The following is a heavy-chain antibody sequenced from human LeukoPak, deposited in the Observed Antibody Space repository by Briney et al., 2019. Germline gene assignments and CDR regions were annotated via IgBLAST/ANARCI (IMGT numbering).Heavy chain of an antibody. CDR3: AKEWRVAGYFDY. D-gene: IGHD6-19*01. V-gene: IGHV3-30*18. CDR2: ISYDGSNK. CDR1: GFTFSSNG. Sequence: GRSLRLSCAASGFTFSSNGMHWVRQAPGKGLEWVAVISYDGSNKYYADSVKGRFTISRGNSKNTLYLQMNSLRAEDTAVYYCAKEWRVAGYFDYWGQGTLVTVSS. J-gene: IGHJ4*02.